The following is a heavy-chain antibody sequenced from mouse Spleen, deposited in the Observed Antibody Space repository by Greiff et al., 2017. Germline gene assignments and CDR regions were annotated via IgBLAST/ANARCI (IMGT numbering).Heavy chain of an antibody. V-gene: IGHV5-4*01. CDR2: ISDGGSYT. CDR3: AREYDYSYWYFDV. D-gene: IGHD2-4*01. J-gene: IGHJ1*03. CDR1: GFTFSSYA. Sequence: EVQVVESGGGLVKPGGSLKLSCAASGFTFSSYAMSWVRQTPEKRLEWVATISDGGSYTYYPDNVKGRFTISRDNAKNNLYLQMSHLKSEDTAMYYCAREYDYSYWYFDVWGTGTTVTVSS.